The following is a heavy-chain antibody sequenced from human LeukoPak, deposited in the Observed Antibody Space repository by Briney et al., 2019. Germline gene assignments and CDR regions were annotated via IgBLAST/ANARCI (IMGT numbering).Heavy chain of an antibody. CDR1: GFTFTSSA. CDR3: TAGYLPAANYYYYYYMDV. D-gene: IGHD2-2*01. J-gene: IGHJ6*03. V-gene: IGHV1-58*01. Sequence: SVKVSCKASGFTFTSSAVQWVRQARGQRPEWIGWIVVGSGNTNYAQKFQERVTITRDMSTSTAYMELSSLRSEDTAVYYCTAGYLPAANYYYYYYMDVWGKGTTVTVSS. CDR2: IVVGSGNT.